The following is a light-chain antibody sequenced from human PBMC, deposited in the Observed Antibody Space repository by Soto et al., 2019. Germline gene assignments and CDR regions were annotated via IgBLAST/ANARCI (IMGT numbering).Light chain of an antibody. J-gene: IGLJ1*01. CDR2: DVS. CDR3: SSYTTSSTPLYV. Sequence: QSVLAQPASVSGSPGQSIAISCTGTSSDVGTNHYVSWYQQHPGKAPKLIIYDVSNRPSGVSDRFSGSKSGNTASLTISGLQAEDEADYYCSSYTTSSTPLYVFGTGTKVTVL. CDR1: SSDVGTNHY. V-gene: IGLV2-14*01.